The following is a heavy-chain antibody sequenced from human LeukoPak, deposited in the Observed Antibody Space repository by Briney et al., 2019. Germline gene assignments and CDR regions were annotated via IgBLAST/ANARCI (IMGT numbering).Heavy chain of an antibody. CDR3: AKDRRGYSGYETFDY. Sequence: PGGSLRLSCAASGFTFSSYAMSWVHQAPGKGLEWVSAISGSGGSTYYADSVKGRFTISRDNSKNTLYLQMNSLRAEDTAVYYCAKDRRGYSGYETFDYWGQGTLVTVSS. J-gene: IGHJ4*02. V-gene: IGHV3-23*01. CDR1: GFTFSSYA. CDR2: ISGSGGST. D-gene: IGHD5-12*01.